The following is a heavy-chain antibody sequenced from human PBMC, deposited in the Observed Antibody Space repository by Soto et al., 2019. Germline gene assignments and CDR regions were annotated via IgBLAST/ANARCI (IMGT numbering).Heavy chain of an antibody. Sequence: GGSLRLSCAASGFTFSSCAMSWVRQAPGKGLEWVSAISGSGGGTYYADSVKGRFTISRDNSKNTLFLQMNGLSADDTAVYFCSKNPAARPYYYYGMDVWGQGTSVTVSS. D-gene: IGHD2-2*02. CDR3: SKNPAARPYYYYGMDV. J-gene: IGHJ6*02. V-gene: IGHV3-23*01. CDR2: ISGSGGGT. CDR1: GFTFSSCA.